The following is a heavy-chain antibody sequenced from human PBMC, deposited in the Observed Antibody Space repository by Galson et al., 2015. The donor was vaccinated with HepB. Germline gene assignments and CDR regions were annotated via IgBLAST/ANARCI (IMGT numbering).Heavy chain of an antibody. J-gene: IGHJ4*02. D-gene: IGHD3-3*01. CDR1: GFTFSNAW. CDR2: IKSKTDGGTT. Sequence: SLRLSCAASGFTFSNAWMSWVRQAPGKGLEWVGRIKSKTDGGTTDYAAPVKGRFTISRDDSKNTLYLQMNSLKTEDTAVYYCTTSQLYYDFWSGYYSGPHFDYWGQGTLVTVSS. V-gene: IGHV3-15*01. CDR3: TTSQLYYDFWSGYYSGPHFDY.